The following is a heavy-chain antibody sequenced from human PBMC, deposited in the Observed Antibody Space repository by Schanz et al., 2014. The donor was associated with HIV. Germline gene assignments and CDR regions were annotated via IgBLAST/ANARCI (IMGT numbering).Heavy chain of an antibody. V-gene: IGHV3-23*01. CDR2: ISGSGGST. CDR1: GFTFSSYA. Sequence: EEQLLESGGGLVQPGGSLRLSCAASGFTFSSYAMSWVRQAPGKGLEWVSAISGSGGSTYYADSVKGRFTISRDNSKSTLFLQMNSLRAEDTAVYYCAREGGQYKHYGMDVWGQGTTVTVSS. CDR3: AREGGQYKHYGMDV. J-gene: IGHJ6*02. D-gene: IGHD1-20*01.